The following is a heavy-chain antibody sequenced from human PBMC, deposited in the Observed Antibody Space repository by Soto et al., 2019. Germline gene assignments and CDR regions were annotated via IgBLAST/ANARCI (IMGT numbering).Heavy chain of an antibody. Sequence: QPGGSLRLSCASSGFTVSSYAMGWVRQAPGKGLEWVSAIRGSGGSTYYADSVKGRFTISRDNSKNTLYLQMNSLRADDTAVYYRATDSDTGRGRDAFDLWRQGTMVTVPS. CDR1: GFTVSSYA. CDR3: ATDSDTGRGRDAFDL. D-gene: IGHD3-10*01. J-gene: IGHJ3*01. CDR2: IRGSGGST. V-gene: IGHV3-23*01.